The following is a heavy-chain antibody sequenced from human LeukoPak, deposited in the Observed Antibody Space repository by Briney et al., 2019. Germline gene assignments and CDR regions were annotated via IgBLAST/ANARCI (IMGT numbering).Heavy chain of an antibody. CDR3: ARSMTGYYATKHFDY. D-gene: IGHD3-9*01. CDR2: INHSGST. Sequence: PSETCPSPALSMVGPSVVTTGAGSASPQGRGWSGLGEINHSGSTNYNPSLKSRVTISVDTSKNQISLKLSSVTAADTAVYYCARSMTGYYATKHFDYWGQGTLVTVSS. CDR1: VGPSVVTT. J-gene: IGHJ4*02. V-gene: IGHV4-34*01.